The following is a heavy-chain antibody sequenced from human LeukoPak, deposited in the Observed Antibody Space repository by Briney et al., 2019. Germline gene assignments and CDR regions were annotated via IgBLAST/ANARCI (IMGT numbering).Heavy chain of an antibody. CDR3: ARLGGAYYYYYMDV. CDR2: ISSSSSYI. CDR1: GFTFSRYS. Sequence: PGGSLRLSCAASGFTFSRYSMTWVRQAPGKGLEWVSSISSSSSYIYYADSVKGRFTISRDNAKNSLYLQMNSLRAEDTAVYYCARLGGAYYYYYMDVWGKGTTVTVSS. V-gene: IGHV3-21*01. J-gene: IGHJ6*03. D-gene: IGHD3-16*01.